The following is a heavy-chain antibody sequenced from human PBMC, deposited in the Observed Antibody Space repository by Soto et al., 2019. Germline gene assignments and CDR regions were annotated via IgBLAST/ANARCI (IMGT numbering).Heavy chain of an antibody. D-gene: IGHD2-15*01. CDR2: IFYSGST. V-gene: IGHV4-39*01. CDR3: ARHLTYCSAGSCYSDCPYYGTDL. CDR1: GGSISSSSYY. Sequence: SETLSLTCTVSGGSISSSSYYWGWIRQPPGKGLEWIGSIFYSGSTYYNPSLKSRVTISVDTSKNQFSLKLSSVTAADTAVYYCARHLTYCSAGSCYSDCPYYGTDLWGQGTTVT. J-gene: IGHJ6*02.